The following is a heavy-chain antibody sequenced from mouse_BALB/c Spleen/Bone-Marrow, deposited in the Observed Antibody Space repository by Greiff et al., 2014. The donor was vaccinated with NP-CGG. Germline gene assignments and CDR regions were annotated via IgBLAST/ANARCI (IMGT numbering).Heavy chain of an antibody. CDR1: GFTFSSFG. V-gene: IGHV5-17*02. D-gene: IGHD1-3*01. Sequence: EVQRVESGGGLLPTGGSRKLSCADSGFTFSSFGMHWVRKAPEKGLEWVAYISSGSNTIYYADTVKGRFTISRDNPKNTLFLQMTSLRSDDTAMYYCARFKWGPIDYCDQRPS. CDR2: ISSGSNTI. J-gene: IGHJ4*01. CDR3: ARFKWGPIDY.